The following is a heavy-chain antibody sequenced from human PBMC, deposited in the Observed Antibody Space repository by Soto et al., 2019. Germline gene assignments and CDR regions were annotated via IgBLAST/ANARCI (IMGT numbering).Heavy chain of an antibody. CDR2: ISYSGNT. D-gene: IGHD2-2*01. Sequence: QLQLQESGPGLVKPSETLSLTCSVSGASISSGNCYWGWIRQPPGKGLEWIGSISYSGNTYYNPSRKSIVTISVDTSRNQFSLKLSCVSAADTAVYYCARHKDTSTYCLLPDYWGQGTLVTVSS. CDR1: GASISSGNCY. J-gene: IGHJ4*02. V-gene: IGHV4-39*01. CDR3: ARHKDTSTYCLLPDY.